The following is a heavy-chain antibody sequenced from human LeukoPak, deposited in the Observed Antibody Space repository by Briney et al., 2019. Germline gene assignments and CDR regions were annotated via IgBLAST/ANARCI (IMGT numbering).Heavy chain of an antibody. D-gene: IGHD4-17*01. V-gene: IGHV1-69*04. J-gene: IGHJ5*02. CDR2: IIPIFGIA. CDR1: GGTFSSYA. Sequence: SVKVSCKASGGTFSSYAISRVRQAPGQGLEWMGRIIPIFGIANYAQKFQGRVTITADKSTGTAYMELSSLRSEDTAVYYCARVPLLLSPGDYAWFDPWGQGTLVTVSS. CDR3: ARVPLLLSPGDYAWFDP.